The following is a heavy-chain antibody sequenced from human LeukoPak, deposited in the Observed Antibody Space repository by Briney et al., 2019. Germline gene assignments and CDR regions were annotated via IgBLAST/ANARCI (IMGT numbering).Heavy chain of an antibody. V-gene: IGHV3-7*01. Sequence: PSETLSLTCAVYGGSFSGYYWSWVRQAPGKGLEWVANIKQDGSEKYYVDSVKGRFTISRDNAKNSLYLQMNSLRAEDTAVYYCARVAMGPYEFNGDFDYWGQGTLVTVSS. D-gene: IGHD3/OR15-3a*01. CDR3: ARVAMGPYEFNGDFDY. J-gene: IGHJ4*02. CDR2: IKQDGSEK. CDR1: GGSFSGYY.